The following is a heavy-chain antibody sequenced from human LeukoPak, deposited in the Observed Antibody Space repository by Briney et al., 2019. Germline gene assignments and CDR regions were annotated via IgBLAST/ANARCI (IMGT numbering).Heavy chain of an antibody. J-gene: IGHJ4*02. Sequence: GGSLRLSCTASGFTFGDYAMTWVRQAPGKGLEWVGFIRSKAYGGTTEYAASVKDRFTISRDDSKSIAYLQMNSLKTEDTAVYYCTTENAYCGGDCFDYWGQGTLVTVSS. CDR2: IRSKAYGGTT. CDR1: GFTFGDYA. V-gene: IGHV3-49*04. D-gene: IGHD2-21*01. CDR3: TTENAYCGGDCFDY.